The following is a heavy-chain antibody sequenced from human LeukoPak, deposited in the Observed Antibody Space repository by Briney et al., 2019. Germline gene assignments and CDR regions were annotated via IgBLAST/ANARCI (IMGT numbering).Heavy chain of an antibody. D-gene: IGHD3-22*01. V-gene: IGHV4-39*01. J-gene: IGHJ4*02. CDR2: IYYSGGT. CDR1: GGSISSSSYY. Sequence: PSETLSLTCTVSGGSISSSSYYWGWIRQPPGKGLEWIGSIYYSGGTYYNPSLKSRVTISVDTSKNQFSLKLSSVTAADTAVYYCATQLVVVIGYYFDYWGQGTLVTVSS. CDR3: ATQLVVVIGYYFDY.